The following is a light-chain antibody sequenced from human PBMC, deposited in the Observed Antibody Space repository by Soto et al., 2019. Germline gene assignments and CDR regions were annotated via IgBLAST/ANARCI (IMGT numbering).Light chain of an antibody. J-gene: IGKJ2*01. CDR1: QIVSSSQ. CDR2: GVS. Sequence: EIVLTQSPGTLSLSPGERATLSCRASQIVSSSQLAWYQQKTGQAPRLLIYGVSSRATGIPYRFSGSGSGTDFTLTISRLEPEEFAVYYCQQYGISYTFGQGTKLEIK. V-gene: IGKV3-20*01. CDR3: QQYGISYT.